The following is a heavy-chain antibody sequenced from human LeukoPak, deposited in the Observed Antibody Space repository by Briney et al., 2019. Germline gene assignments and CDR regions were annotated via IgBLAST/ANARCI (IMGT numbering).Heavy chain of an antibody. CDR1: GFTFSSYA. CDR2: ISGSDGST. J-gene: IGHJ4*02. Sequence: GGSLRLSCAASGFTFSSYAMSWVRQAPGKGLEWVSAISGSDGSTYYADSVKGRFTISRDNSKNTLYLQMNSLRAEDTAVYYCAKDSTYYYDNSGYYTFNYWGQGTLVTVSS. CDR3: AKDSTYYYDNSGYYTFNY. V-gene: IGHV3-23*01. D-gene: IGHD3-22*01.